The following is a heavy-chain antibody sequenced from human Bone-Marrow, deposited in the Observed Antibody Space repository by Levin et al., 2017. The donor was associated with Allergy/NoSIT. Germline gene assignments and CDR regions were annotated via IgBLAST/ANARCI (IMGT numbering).Heavy chain of an antibody. D-gene: IGHD6-6*01. CDR1: GASVSSNSAA. J-gene: IGHJ4*02. V-gene: IGHV6-1*01. CDR2: TYYRSKWYN. CDR3: ARDLLIASRLRSNYFDY. Sequence: PSETLSLTCAISGASVSSNSAAWNWIRQSPSRGLEWLGRTYYRSKWYNDYAVSVKSRIIINPDTSKNQFSLHLNSVTPEDTAVYYCARDLLIASRLRSNYFDYWGQGILVTVSS.